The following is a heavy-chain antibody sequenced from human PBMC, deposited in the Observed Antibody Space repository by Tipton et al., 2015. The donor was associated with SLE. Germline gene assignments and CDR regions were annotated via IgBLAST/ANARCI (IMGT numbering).Heavy chain of an antibody. CDR3: ARNGFYAPQY. D-gene: IGHD3-3*01. CDR2: IYRSGSA. CDR1: SGSISSSEW. J-gene: IGHJ1*01. Sequence: TLSLTCAVSSGSISSSEWWSWVRQPPGKGMEWFGEIYRSGSATYNPSLKSRVTISMDKSKDQFSLNQASVTPADPAVYYCARNGFYAPQYSGQGYLVPVSS. V-gene: IGHV4-4*02.